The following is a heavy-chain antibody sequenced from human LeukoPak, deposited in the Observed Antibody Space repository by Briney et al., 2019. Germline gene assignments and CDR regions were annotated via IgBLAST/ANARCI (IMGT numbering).Heavy chain of an antibody. CDR2: ISSSSSYI. D-gene: IGHD3-10*01. V-gene: IGHV3-21*01. Sequence: GGSLRLSCAASGFTFSSYSMNWVRQAPGKGLEWVSSISSSSSYIYYADSVKGRFTISRDNAKNSLYLRMNSLRAEDTAVYYCARSMATMVRGVSFPPFDYWGQGTLVTVSS. CDR1: GFTFSSYS. J-gene: IGHJ4*02. CDR3: ARSMATMVRGVSFPPFDY.